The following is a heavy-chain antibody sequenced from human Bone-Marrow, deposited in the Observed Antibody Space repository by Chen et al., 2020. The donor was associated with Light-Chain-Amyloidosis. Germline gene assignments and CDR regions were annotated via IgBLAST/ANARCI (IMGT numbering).Heavy chain of an antibody. CDR3: ARVSANSGAMDY. V-gene: IGHV3-33*01. Sequence: QVHLVESGGGVVRLGRSLRLSCLTSGFPFSNYAIQWVRQAPGRGLEWVAVIWHDGSKKHYGDSVRGRFSISRDDSKKTAYLQMTSLRVDDTAVYYCARVSANSGAMDYWGQGTLVIVSS. CDR2: IWHDGSKK. J-gene: IGHJ4*02. CDR1: GFPFSNYA. D-gene: IGHD3-10*01.